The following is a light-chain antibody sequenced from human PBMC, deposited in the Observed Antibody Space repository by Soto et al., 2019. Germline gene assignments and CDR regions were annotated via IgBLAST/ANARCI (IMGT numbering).Light chain of an antibody. CDR3: AAGDDSLNGVV. J-gene: IGLJ2*01. CDR2: TNN. V-gene: IGLV1-44*01. CDR1: SSNIGSNT. Sequence: QLVLTQPPSASGTPGQRVTISCSGSSSNIGSNTINWYQQLPGTAPKLLIYTNNQRPSGVPDRFSGSKSGTSASLAISGLQSEDEADYYCAAGDDSLNGVVFGGGTKLTVL.